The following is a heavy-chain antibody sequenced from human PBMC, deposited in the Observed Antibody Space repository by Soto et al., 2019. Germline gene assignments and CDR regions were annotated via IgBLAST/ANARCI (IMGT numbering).Heavy chain of an antibody. CDR3: VKNRGAGSLSNWYFAP. J-gene: IGHJ2*01. V-gene: IGHV3-23*01. Sequence: EVQLLESGGGLVQPGGSLRLSCAASGFTFSCCTMSWVRQAPGKGLDYVSTIHGDGDNIHYSDSVKGRFTISRDNSRNTLYLQMNSLRAADTAVYNCVKNRGAGSLSNWYFAPWGRGSLVTVSS. D-gene: IGHD1-26*01. CDR1: GFTFSCCT. CDR2: IHGDGDNI.